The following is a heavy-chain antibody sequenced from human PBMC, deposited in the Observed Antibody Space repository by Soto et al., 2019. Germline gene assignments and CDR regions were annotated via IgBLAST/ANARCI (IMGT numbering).Heavy chain of an antibody. V-gene: IGHV1-69*12. CDR1: VGTFSSYA. D-gene: IGHD2-8*01. CDR2: IIPIFGTA. CDR3: ASGTIPNGLGRLDP. J-gene: IGHJ5*02. Sequence: QVQLVQSGAEEKKPGSSVKVSCKASVGTFSSYAISWVRQSPGQGLEWMGGIIPIFGTANYAQKFKGRVTITADESTRTDNVELSSLRSEDPAVYYCASGTIPNGLGRLDPWGQGTLVTVSS.